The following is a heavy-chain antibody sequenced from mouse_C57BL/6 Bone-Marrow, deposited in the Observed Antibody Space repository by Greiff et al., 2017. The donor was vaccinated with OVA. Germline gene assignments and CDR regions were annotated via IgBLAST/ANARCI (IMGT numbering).Heavy chain of an antibody. Sequence: EVKLMESGPELVKPGASVKISCKASGYSFTDYTMNWVKQSNGKSLEWIGVINPNYGTTSYNQKFKGKATLTVDQSSSTDYMQLNSLTSEDSAVYYCARPDYEGMDYWGQGTSVTVSS. CDR3: ARPDYEGMDY. J-gene: IGHJ4*01. CDR2: INPNYGTT. V-gene: IGHV1-39*01. D-gene: IGHD2-4*01. CDR1: GYSFTDYT.